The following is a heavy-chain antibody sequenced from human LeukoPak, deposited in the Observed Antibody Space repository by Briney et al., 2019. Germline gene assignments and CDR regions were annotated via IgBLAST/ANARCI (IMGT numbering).Heavy chain of an antibody. D-gene: IGHD1-26*01. CDR3: ARDFHRVGATDY. Sequence: ASVKVSCEASGYTFTGYYMHWVRQAPGQGLEWMGWINPNSGGTNYAQKFQGRVTMTRDTSISTAYMELSRLRSDDTAVYYCARDFHRVGATDYWGQGTLVTVSS. CDR2: INPNSGGT. V-gene: IGHV1-2*02. J-gene: IGHJ4*02. CDR1: GYTFTGYY.